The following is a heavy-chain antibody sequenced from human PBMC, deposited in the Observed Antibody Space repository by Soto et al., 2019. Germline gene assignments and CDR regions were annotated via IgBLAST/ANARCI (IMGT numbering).Heavy chain of an antibody. CDR2: ISSSGSTI. CDR1: GFTFSSYE. Sequence: GSLRLSCAASGFTFSSYEMNWVRQAPGQGLEWVSYISSSGSTIYYADSVKGRFTISRDNAKNSLYLQLNSLRAEDTAVYYCARGGGLTGYYKHVSWFDPWGQGTLVTVSS. V-gene: IGHV3-48*03. D-gene: IGHD3-9*01. CDR3: ARGGGLTGYYKHVSWFDP. J-gene: IGHJ5*02.